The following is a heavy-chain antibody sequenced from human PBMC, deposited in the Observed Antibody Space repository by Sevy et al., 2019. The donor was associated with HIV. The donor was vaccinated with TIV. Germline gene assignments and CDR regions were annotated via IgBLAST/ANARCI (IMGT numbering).Heavy chain of an antibody. CDR3: ARDTIGYGGNPNLDLDL. J-gene: IGHJ5*02. V-gene: IGHV3-74*01. CDR1: GFSFSRYF. Sequence: GESLRLSCAASGFSFSRYFMHWVRQAPGEGLVWVSRINSDGSTTNYADSVEGRFIVSRDNAKKTLYLELHSLRVEDTATYYCARDTIGYGGNPNLDLDLWGQGTLVTVSS. D-gene: IGHD4-17*01. CDR2: INSDGSTT.